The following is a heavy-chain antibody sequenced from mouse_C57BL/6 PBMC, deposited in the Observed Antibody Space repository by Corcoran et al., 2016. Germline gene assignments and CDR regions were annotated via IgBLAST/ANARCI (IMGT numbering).Heavy chain of an antibody. CDR3: ARGVYGRV. J-gene: IGHJ1*03. Sequence: EVQLQQSGPELVKPGASVKISCKASGYTFTDYYMNWVKQSHGKSLEWIGDINPNNGGTSYNQKFKGKATLTVDKSSSTAYMELRSLTSEDSAVYYCARGVYGRVWGTGTTVTVSS. V-gene: IGHV1-26*01. CDR2: INPNNGGT. D-gene: IGHD1-1*02. CDR1: GYTFTDYY.